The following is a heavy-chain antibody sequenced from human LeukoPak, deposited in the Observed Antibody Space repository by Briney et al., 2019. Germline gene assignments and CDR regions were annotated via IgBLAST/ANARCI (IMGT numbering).Heavy chain of an antibody. V-gene: IGHV4-59*08. CDR1: GGTISSYY. CDR2: FYYSGSA. CDR3: ASRSTAVVGAFDI. Sequence: SETLSLTCTVSGGTISSYYWSWIRQPPGKGLEWIGYFYYSGSANYNPSLKSRVTISLDTSKNQFSLQLSSVTAADTAVYYCASRSTAVVGAFDIWGQGTVVTVSS. D-gene: IGHD1-26*01. J-gene: IGHJ3*02.